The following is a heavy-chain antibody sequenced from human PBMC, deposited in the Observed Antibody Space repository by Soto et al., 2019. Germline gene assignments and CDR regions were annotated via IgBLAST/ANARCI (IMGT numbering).Heavy chain of an antibody. CDR1: GFTFSSYA. D-gene: IGHD3-3*01. J-gene: IGHJ6*02. CDR2: VSGSGGTT. CDR3: AEWSAYFLPPNRVRGRGMDV. Sequence: EVQLLESGGGLVQPGGSLRLSCAASGFTFSSYAMSWVRQAPGKGLEWVSGVSGSGGTTYYADSVKGRFTISRDNSKSTLYLQMNSLRAEDTAVYYCAEWSAYFLPPNRVRGRGMDVWGQGTTVTVSS. V-gene: IGHV3-23*01.